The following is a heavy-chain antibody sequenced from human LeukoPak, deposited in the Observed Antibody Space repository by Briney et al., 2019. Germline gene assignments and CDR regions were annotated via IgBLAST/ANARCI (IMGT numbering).Heavy chain of an antibody. CDR1: GFTFSSYW. CDR3: AKDLPRDSSGYDFDY. J-gene: IGHJ4*02. V-gene: IGHV3-23*01. D-gene: IGHD3-22*01. Sequence: GGSLRLSCAASGFTFSSYWMSWVRQAPGKGLEWVSAISGSGGSTYYADSVKGRFTISRDNSKNTLYLQMNSLRAEDTAVYYCAKDLPRDSSGYDFDYWGQGTLVTVSS. CDR2: ISGSGGST.